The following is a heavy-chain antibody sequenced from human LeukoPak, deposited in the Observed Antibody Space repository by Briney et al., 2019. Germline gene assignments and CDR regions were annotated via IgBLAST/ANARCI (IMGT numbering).Heavy chain of an antibody. CDR2: ISISSSYI. Sequence: GGSLRLSCAASGFTFSSYSMNWVRQAPGKGLEWVSSISISSSYIYDADSVKGRFTISRDNTKNSLYLQMNSLRAEDTAVYYCARDMVQLERRNYYYYMDVWGKGTTVTVSS. J-gene: IGHJ6*03. CDR1: GFTFSSYS. CDR3: ARDMVQLERRNYYYYMDV. V-gene: IGHV3-21*01. D-gene: IGHD1-1*01.